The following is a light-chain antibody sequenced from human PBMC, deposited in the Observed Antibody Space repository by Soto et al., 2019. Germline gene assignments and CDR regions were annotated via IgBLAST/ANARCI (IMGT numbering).Light chain of an antibody. Sequence: EIVLTQSPATLSFSPEERATHSCRASQSVSSYLAWYQQKPGQAPRLLIYDASNRATGIPARFSGSGSGTDFTLTISSLEPEDFAVYYCQQRSNWPPTFGQGTKVEIK. CDR1: QSVSSY. CDR2: DAS. J-gene: IGKJ1*01. V-gene: IGKV3-11*01. CDR3: QQRSNWPPT.